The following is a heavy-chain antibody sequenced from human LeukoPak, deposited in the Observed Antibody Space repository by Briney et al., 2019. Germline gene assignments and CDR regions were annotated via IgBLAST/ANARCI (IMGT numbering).Heavy chain of an antibody. CDR3: ARTGDDSSGFYGSSLDY. CDR1: GGTFSSYA. D-gene: IGHD3-22*01. J-gene: IGHJ4*02. Sequence: SVKVSCKASGGTFSSYAISWVRQAPGQGLEWMGGIIPMFGTAKYAQRFQGRVTITADESTSTAYMELSSLRSEDTAVYYCARTGDDSSGFYGSSLDYWGQGTLVTVSS. V-gene: IGHV1-69*01. CDR2: IIPMFGTA.